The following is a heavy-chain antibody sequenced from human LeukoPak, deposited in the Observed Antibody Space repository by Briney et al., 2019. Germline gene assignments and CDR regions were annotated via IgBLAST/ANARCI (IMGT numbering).Heavy chain of an antibody. J-gene: IGHJ3*01. Sequence: GGSLRHSCAASGFTFSRYAMSWVRQAPGTGLEWVSGISGSGDTYNADSVKGRFSISRDNSKNALHLQMNSLRAEDTAVYYCAKPLGYSYGVDAFNVRGEGTMVTVSS. CDR2: ISGSGDT. CDR1: GFTFSRYA. D-gene: IGHD5-18*01. CDR3: AKPLGYSYGVDAFNV. V-gene: IGHV3-23*01.